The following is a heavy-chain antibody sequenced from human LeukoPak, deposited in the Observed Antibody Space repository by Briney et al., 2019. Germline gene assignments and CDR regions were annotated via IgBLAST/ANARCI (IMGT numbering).Heavy chain of an antibody. CDR1: GYTFTGYY. Sequence: ASVKVSCKASGYTFTGYYLNWVRQAPGQGLEWMGWINPSSGGTKYAQKFQGRVTMTRDTSISTAYMELSSLRSDDTAVYYCARGEGPTDFDNWGQGTLVTVSS. CDR2: INPSSGGT. V-gene: IGHV1-2*02. J-gene: IGHJ4*02. CDR3: ARGEGPTDFDN.